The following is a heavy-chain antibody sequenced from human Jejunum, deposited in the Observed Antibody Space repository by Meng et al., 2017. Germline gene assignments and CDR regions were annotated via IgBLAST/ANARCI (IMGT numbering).Heavy chain of an antibody. Sequence: ASVKVSCKASRNIFVTQYIHWVRQAPGQGLEWMGIIRPNGNSQENFLGRVTVTRDTSTSTVYMVLSSLTSEDTAVYYCATERPEGYNFDYWGRGTQVTVSS. CDR1: RNIFVTQY. D-gene: IGHD5-24*01. J-gene: IGHJ4*02. CDR2: IRPNG. CDR3: ATERPEGYNFDY. V-gene: IGHV1-46*01.